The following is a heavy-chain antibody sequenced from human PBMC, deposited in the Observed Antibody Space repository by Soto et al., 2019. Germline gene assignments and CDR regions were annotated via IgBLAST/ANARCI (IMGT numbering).Heavy chain of an antibody. CDR2: IYYSGST. J-gene: IGHJ6*03. Sequence: QVQLQESGPGLVKPSETLSLTCTVSGGSISSYYWSWIRQPPGTGLEWIGYIYYSGSTYYNPSLKSRVTKSVDKSKNQFSLKLSSVTAADTAVYYCARDRITGTPYYYYYMDVWGKGTTVTVSS. CDR1: GGSISSYY. D-gene: IGHD1-7*01. CDR3: ARDRITGTPYYYYYMDV. V-gene: IGHV4-59*01.